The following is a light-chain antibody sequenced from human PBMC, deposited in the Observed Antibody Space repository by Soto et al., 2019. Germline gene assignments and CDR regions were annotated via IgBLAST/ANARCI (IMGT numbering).Light chain of an antibody. Sequence: QTVVTQEPSFSVSPGGTVTLTCGLSSGSVCTSYYPSWYQQTPGQAPRTLIYSTNTRSSGVPDRFSGSILGNKAALTITGAQADDESDYYCVLYMGSGIWVFGGGTQLTVL. V-gene: IGLV8-61*01. CDR3: VLYMGSGIWV. CDR1: SGSVCTSYY. CDR2: STN. J-gene: IGLJ3*02.